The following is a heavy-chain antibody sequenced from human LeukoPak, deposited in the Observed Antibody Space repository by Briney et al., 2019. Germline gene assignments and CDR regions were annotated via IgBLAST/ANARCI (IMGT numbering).Heavy chain of an antibody. CDR3: ARGPDYYGSGSYWNQYYYYYMDV. CDR1: GGSISSYY. D-gene: IGHD3-10*01. Sequence: SETLSLTCTVSGGSISSYYWSWIRQPAGKGLEWIGRIYTSGSTNYNPSLKSRVTISVDTSKNQFSLKLSSVTAADTAVYYCARGPDYYGSGSYWNQYYYYYMDVWGKGTTVTVSS. CDR2: IYTSGST. J-gene: IGHJ6*03. V-gene: IGHV4-4*07.